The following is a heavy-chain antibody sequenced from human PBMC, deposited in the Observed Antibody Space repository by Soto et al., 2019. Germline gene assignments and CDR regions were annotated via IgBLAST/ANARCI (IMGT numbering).Heavy chain of an antibody. Sequence: QVQLQESGPGLVKPSQTLSLTCTVSGGSISSGGYYWSWIRQHPGKGLEWIGYIYYSGSTYYNPPLKSRVTISVDTSKNPFSLKLSSVTAADTAVYYCATYGSGSYKPTTFDYWGQGTLVTVSS. V-gene: IGHV4-31*03. D-gene: IGHD3-10*01. CDR3: ATYGSGSYKPTTFDY. J-gene: IGHJ4*02. CDR2: IYYSGST. CDR1: GGSISSGGYY.